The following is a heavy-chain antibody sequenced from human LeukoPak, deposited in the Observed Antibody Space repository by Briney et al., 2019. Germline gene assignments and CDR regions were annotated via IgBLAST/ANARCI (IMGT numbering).Heavy chain of an antibody. D-gene: IGHD2-2*01. V-gene: IGHV1-18*01. CDR3: ARDLSGVRAATQGYFDP. CDR2: ISPYNGYT. CDR1: GYTFTNYG. Sequence: GASVKVSCKASGYTFTNYGIGWVRQAPGQGLEWVGWISPYNGYTKYAQRLQGRVTMTTDTSTTTAYLELRSLRPDDTALYYCARDLSGVRAATQGYFDPWGQGTLVTVSS. J-gene: IGHJ5*02.